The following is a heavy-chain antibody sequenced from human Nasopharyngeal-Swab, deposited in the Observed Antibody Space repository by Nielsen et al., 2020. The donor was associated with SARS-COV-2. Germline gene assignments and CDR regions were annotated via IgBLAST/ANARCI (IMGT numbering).Heavy chain of an antibody. CDR1: GFTFSSYG. J-gene: IGHJ4*02. V-gene: IGHV3-33*01. CDR3: ARESSYYDSSGYYYFDY. D-gene: IGHD3-22*01. CDR2: IWYDGSNK. Sequence: GSLRLSCAASGFTFSSYGMHWVRQAPGKGLEWVAVIWYDGSNKYYADSVKGRFTISRDNSKNTLYLQMNSLRAEDTAVYYCARESSYYDSSGYYYFDYWGQGTLVTVSS.